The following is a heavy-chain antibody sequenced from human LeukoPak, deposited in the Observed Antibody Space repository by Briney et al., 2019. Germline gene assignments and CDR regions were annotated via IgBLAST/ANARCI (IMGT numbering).Heavy chain of an antibody. CDR2: IHSDGTT. V-gene: IGHV3-23*03. CDR1: GFTFDDYA. J-gene: IGHJ2*01. D-gene: IGHD6-19*01. CDR3: VREGTPGRQFFDL. Sequence: GRSLRLSCAASGFTFDDYAMHWVRQAPGKGLEWVSVIHSDGTTYCADSVRGRFTISTDNFKNSLFLQMNSMGADDTAVYYCVREGTPGRQFFDLWGRGTLVTVSS.